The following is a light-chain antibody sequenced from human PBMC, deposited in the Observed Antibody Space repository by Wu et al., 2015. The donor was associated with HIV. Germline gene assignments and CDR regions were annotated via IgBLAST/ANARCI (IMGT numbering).Light chain of an antibody. J-gene: IGKJ1*01. CDR2: DSA. CDR3: QQRSSWPWT. Sequence: DILLTQSPATLSLSPGERATLSCRASQSVNWYLAWFQQKPGQVPRLLIYDSANRATGIPGRFSGSGSGTDFTLTINSLEPEDFAVYYCQQRSSWPWTFGQGTKVEL. V-gene: IGKV3-11*01. CDR1: QSVNWY.